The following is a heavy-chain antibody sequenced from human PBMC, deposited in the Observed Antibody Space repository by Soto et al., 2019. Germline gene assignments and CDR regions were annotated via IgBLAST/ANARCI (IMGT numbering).Heavy chain of an antibody. CDR1: GGSISSSSYY. Sequence: SETLSLTCTVSGGSISSSSYYWGWIRQPPGKGLEWIGSIYYSGSTYYNPSLKSRVTISVDTPKNQFSLKLSSVTAADTAVYYCARHGSSWYGGWFDPWGQGTLVTVSS. D-gene: IGHD6-13*01. J-gene: IGHJ5*02. V-gene: IGHV4-39*01. CDR3: ARHGSSWYGGWFDP. CDR2: IYYSGST.